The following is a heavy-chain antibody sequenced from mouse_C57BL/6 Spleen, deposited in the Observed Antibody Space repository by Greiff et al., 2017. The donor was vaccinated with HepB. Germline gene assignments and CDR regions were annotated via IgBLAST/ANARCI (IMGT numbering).Heavy chain of an antibody. Sequence: VQLQQSGAELVKPGASVKLSCKASGYTFTSYWMHWVKQRPGQGLEWIGMIHPNSGSTNYNEKFKSKATLTVDKSSSTAYMQLSSLTSEDSAVYYCARKGAATTSYYYAMDYWGQGTSVTVSS. CDR1: GYTFTSYW. V-gene: IGHV1-64*01. CDR3: ARKGAATTSYYYAMDY. CDR2: IHPNSGST. D-gene: IGHD2-12*01. J-gene: IGHJ4*01.